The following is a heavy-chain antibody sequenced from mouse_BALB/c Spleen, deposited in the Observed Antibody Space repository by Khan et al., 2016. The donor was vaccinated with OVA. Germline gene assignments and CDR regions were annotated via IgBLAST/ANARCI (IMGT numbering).Heavy chain of an antibody. CDR1: GFSLTSYG. CDR2: IWSDGST. V-gene: IGHV2-6-1*01. CDR3: ARHDGYAHYYAMDY. Sequence: QVQLKESGPGLVAPSQSLSITCTISGFSLTSYGVHWVRQPPGKGLEWLVVIWSDGSTTYNSALKSRLSISKDNSKSQVFLKMNSLQTDDTAMDYCARHDGYAHYYAMDYWGQGTSVTVSS. J-gene: IGHJ4*01. D-gene: IGHD2-3*01.